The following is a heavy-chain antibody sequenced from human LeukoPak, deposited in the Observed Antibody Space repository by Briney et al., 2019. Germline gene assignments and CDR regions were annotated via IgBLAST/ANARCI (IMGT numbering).Heavy chain of an antibody. Sequence: GGSLRLSCAASGFTFSSYWMHWVRQAPGKWLVWVSRINSDGSSTSYADSVKGRFTISRDNAKNTLYLQMNSLRAEDTAVYYCARLRGITIFGVVPKGFDPWGQGTLVTVSS. J-gene: IGHJ5*02. CDR2: INSDGSST. D-gene: IGHD3-3*01. CDR3: ARLRGITIFGVVPKGFDP. CDR1: GFTFSSYW. V-gene: IGHV3-74*01.